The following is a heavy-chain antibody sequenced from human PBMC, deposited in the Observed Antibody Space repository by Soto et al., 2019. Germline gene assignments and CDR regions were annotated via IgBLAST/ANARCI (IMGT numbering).Heavy chain of an antibody. CDR1: GFTSSNYS. CDR3: AGGAMVTPYYYGLDV. D-gene: IGHD5-18*01. V-gene: IGHV3-23*01. Sequence: EVRLLESGGGLVQPGGSLRLYCAGSGFTSSNYSMSWVRQAPGKVLEWVSTTSGSGHYIQYRDSVKGRFTISRKNSKNTLYLQMNSLRAEDTAVYYCAGGAMVTPYYYGLDVWGQGTTVTVSS. J-gene: IGHJ6*02. CDR2: TSGSGHYI.